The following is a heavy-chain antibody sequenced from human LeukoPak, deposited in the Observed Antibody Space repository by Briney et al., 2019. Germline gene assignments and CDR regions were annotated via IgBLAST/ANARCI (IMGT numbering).Heavy chain of an antibody. CDR3: AKDGTASGYGPQVY. CDR1: GFTFSSYG. CDR2: IRYDGSNK. V-gene: IGHV3-30*02. Sequence: GGSLRLSCAASGFTFSSYGMHWVRQAPGKGLEWVAFIRYDGSNKYYADSVKGRFTISRHNSKNTLYLQMNSLRAEDTAVYYCAKDGTASGYGPQVYWGQGTLVTVSS. J-gene: IGHJ4*02. D-gene: IGHD5-12*01.